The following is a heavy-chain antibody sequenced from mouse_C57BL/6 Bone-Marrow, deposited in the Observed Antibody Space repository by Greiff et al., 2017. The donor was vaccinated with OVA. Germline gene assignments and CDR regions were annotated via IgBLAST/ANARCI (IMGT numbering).Heavy chain of an antibody. J-gene: IGHJ2*01. V-gene: IGHV5-9*01. Sequence: EVKLMESGGGLVKPGGSLKLSCAASGFTFSSYTMSWVRQTPEKRLEWVATISGGGGNTYYPASVQGGFTISRDNAKHTLYMQRSRLRSEDTALYYCARARHEGYDYVFDYWGQGTTLTVAS. D-gene: IGHD2-4*01. CDR1: GFTFSSYT. CDR3: ARARHEGYDYVFDY. CDR2: ISGGGGNT.